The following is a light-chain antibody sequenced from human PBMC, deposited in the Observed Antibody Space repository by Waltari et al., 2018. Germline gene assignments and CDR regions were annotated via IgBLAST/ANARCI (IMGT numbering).Light chain of an antibody. J-gene: IGLJ2*01. CDR2: DVY. CDR3: SSYTSSGVV. V-gene: IGLV2-14*01. Sequence: QSALTQPASVSGSPGQAIIISCTGTGSDVGGYDYVSWYQQYPGKAPRLIIYDVYNPPSGVSNRFSGSKSDNTASLTISGLQAEDESVYYCSSYTSSGVVFGGGTKLTVL. CDR1: GSDVGGYDY.